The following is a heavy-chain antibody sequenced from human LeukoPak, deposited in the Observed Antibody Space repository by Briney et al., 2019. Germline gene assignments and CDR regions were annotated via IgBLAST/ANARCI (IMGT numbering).Heavy chain of an antibody. J-gene: IGHJ3*02. CDR2: IYYTGST. CDR1: SGSISRYY. V-gene: IGHV4-59*01. CDR3: ARKSVAVRDAFDI. Sequence: PSETLSLTCTVSSGSISRYYWSWIRQPPGKGLDWIGYIYYTGSTYYNPSLKSRITISVDTSKNQFSLKLNSVTAADTAVYYCARKSVAVRDAFDIWGQGTMVTVSS. D-gene: IGHD6-19*01.